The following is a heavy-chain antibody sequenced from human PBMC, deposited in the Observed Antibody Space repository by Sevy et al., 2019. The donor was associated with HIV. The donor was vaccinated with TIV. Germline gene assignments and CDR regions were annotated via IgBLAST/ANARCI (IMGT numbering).Heavy chain of an antibody. D-gene: IGHD3-22*01. CDR1: GFTLNNYA. V-gene: IGHV3-23*01. Sequence: GGSLRLSCAASGFTLNNYAMNWVRRAPGKGLEWVSGLSGSGVSTDYADSVKGRFTISRDNSKNTLYLQMNSLRAEDTAVYYSAKDSYFDNTLFDYWGQGTLVTVSS. CDR2: LSGSGVST. CDR3: AKDSYFDNTLFDY. J-gene: IGHJ4*02.